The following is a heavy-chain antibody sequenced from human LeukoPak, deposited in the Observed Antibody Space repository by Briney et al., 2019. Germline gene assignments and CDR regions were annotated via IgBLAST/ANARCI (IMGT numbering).Heavy chain of an antibody. Sequence: GGSLRLSCAASGFTFSNYWMHWVRQVPGKGLVWVSRIQSDGSTARYADSVQGRFTISRDNAKNTLYLQMNSLRAEDTAVYYCTRDQPTISIATYALDVWGQGTAVIAAS. V-gene: IGHV3-74*01. CDR3: TRDQPTISIATYALDV. CDR2: IQSDGSTA. CDR1: GFTFSNYW. J-gene: IGHJ6*02. D-gene: IGHD2-21*01.